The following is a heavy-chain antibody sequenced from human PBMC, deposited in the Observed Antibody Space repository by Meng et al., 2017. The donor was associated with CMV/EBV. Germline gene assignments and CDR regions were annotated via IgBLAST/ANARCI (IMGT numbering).Heavy chain of an antibody. CDR3: ARDLGAAADPNWFDP. CDR2: IYTSGST. CDR1: GGSISIYY. D-gene: IGHD6-13*01. V-gene: IGHV4-4*07. J-gene: IGHJ5*02. Sequence: TVSGGSISIYYWSWIRQPAGKGLEWIGRIYTSGSTNYNPSLKSRVTMSVDTSKNQFSLKLSSVTAADTAVYYCARDLGAAADPNWFDPWGQGTLVTVSS.